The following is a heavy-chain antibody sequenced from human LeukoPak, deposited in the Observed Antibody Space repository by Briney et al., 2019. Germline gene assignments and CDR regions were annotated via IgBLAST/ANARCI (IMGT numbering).Heavy chain of an antibody. Sequence: GRSLRISCAASGLNFSNYAMNWVRQAQGLGLEWVANIKENGNDKYYVDSVKGRFTISRDNAKNSLYLQLNSLRVEDTAVYYCARENWYFANWGQGTRVTVSS. V-gene: IGHV3-7*04. J-gene: IGHJ4*02. CDR2: IKENGNDK. D-gene: IGHD3-9*01. CDR1: GLNFSNYA. CDR3: ARENWYFAN.